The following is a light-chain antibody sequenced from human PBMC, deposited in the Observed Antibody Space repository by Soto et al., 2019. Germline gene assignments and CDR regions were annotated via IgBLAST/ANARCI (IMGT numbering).Light chain of an antibody. Sequence: QSALTQPASVSGSPGQSITISCTGTSSDVGDYNFVSWYQHHPGKAPKLLIYEVTNRPSGVSNRFSGSKSGNTASLTISGLQADDVADYYCSSYTSTISYYLFGTGTKVTVL. J-gene: IGLJ1*01. CDR2: EVT. CDR3: SSYTSTISYYL. V-gene: IGLV2-14*01. CDR1: SSDVGDYNF.